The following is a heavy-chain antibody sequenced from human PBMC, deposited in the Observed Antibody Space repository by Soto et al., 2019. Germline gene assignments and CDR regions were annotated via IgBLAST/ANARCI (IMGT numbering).Heavy chain of an antibody. CDR3: ARDALNPLPDAAFDI. J-gene: IGHJ3*02. CDR1: GFIFSDYY. CDR2: ITNSGSMV. V-gene: IGHV3-11*01. Sequence: GSLRLSCAASGFIFSDYYMSWILQAPGKGLEWVSYITNSGSMVYYADSVKGRFTISRDNAKNSLYLQMNSLRAEDTAVYYCARDALNPLPDAAFDIWGQGTMVTVS.